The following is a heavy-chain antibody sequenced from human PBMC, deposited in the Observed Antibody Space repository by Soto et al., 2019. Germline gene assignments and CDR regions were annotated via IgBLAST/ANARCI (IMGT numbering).Heavy chain of an antibody. J-gene: IGHJ4*02. CDR2: ISRSGNII. D-gene: IGHD2-21*01. Sequence: QVQLVESGGGLVKTGGSLRIVCEASGFTFSDYYMSWVRQAPGKGLEWVSYISRSGNIIYYAASVKGRFTISRDNAKNSVYVQMNSPRAEDTAVYFCEKMGREYSCDPVYSWGQGTLVIVSS. V-gene: IGHV3-11*01. CDR1: GFTFSDYY. CDR3: EKMGREYSCDPVYS.